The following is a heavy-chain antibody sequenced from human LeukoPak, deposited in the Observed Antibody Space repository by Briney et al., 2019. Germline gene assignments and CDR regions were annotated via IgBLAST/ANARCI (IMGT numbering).Heavy chain of an antibody. J-gene: IGHJ4*02. CDR3: ARVQGRYFGSGSYLGVDH. CDR2: IWYDGSYK. V-gene: IGHV3-33*01. CDR1: GFPFSSYG. D-gene: IGHD3-10*01. Sequence: PGTSLRLSCAASGFPFSSYGMHWVREAPGKGLGWVAVIWYDGSYKYYADSVKDRFTISRDNSKNTLYLQMNSLRVEDTAVYYCARVQGRYFGSGSYLGVDHWGQGTLVTVSS.